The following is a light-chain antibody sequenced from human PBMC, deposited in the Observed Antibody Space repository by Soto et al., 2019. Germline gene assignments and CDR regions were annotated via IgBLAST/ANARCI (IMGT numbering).Light chain of an antibody. CDR1: QSISNH. CDR3: QQSYSTPYT. J-gene: IGKJ2*01. CDR2: AAF. V-gene: IGKV1-39*01. Sequence: DLQMTQSPSSLSASVGDRVSITCRASQSISNHLNWYQQTPGKAPKVLIYAAFSLESGVPSRFSGSGSGTDFTLTISSLQPDDFATYYCQQSYSTPYTFGQGTKLEIK.